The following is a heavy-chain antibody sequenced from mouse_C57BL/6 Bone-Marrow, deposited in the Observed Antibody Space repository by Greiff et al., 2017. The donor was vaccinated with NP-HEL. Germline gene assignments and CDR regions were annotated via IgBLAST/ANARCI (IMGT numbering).Heavy chain of an antibody. V-gene: IGHV1-64*01. Sequence: QVQLQQPGAELVKPGASVKLSCKASGYTFTSYWMHWVKQRPGQGLEWIGMIHPNSGSTNYNEKFKSKATLTVDKSSSTAYMQLSSLTSEDSAVYYIARGLLWIRRRDYYAMDYWGQGTSVTVSS. CDR1: GYTFTSYW. CDR2: IHPNSGST. J-gene: IGHJ4*01. D-gene: IGHD2-2*01. CDR3: ARGLLWIRRRDYYAMDY.